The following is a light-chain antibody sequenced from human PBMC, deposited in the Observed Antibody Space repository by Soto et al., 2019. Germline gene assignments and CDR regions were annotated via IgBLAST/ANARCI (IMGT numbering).Light chain of an antibody. V-gene: IGKV3-20*01. CDR1: QSVNNIY. CDR2: GAS. Sequence: DIGLTQSPGTLSLSPGERASLSCRASQSVNNIYLGWYQQKPGQAPRLLIYGASSRATGIPDRFSGSGSGTDFTLTISRLEPEDFAVYYCRHYGSSPPMYTFGQGTKLEIK. J-gene: IGKJ2*01. CDR3: RHYGSSPPMYT.